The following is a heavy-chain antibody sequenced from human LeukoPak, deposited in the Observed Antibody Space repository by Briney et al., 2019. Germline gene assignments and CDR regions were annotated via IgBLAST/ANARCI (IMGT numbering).Heavy chain of an antibody. V-gene: IGHV3-48*03. CDR3: ARDGDSSSSENDYYYYGMDV. CDR1: GFTFSSYE. J-gene: IGHJ6*02. D-gene: IGHD6-6*01. Sequence: SGGSLRLSCAASGFTFSSYEMNWVRQAPGKGLEWVSYISSSGSTIYYADSVKGRFTISRDNAKNSLYLQMNSLRAEDTAVYYCARDGDSSSSENDYYYYGMDVWGQGTTVTVSS. CDR2: ISSSGSTI.